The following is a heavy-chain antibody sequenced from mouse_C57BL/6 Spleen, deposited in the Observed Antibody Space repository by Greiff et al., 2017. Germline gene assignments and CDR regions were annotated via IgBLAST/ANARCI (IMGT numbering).Heavy chain of an antibody. Sequence: VQLQQSGPELVKPGASVKISCKASGYTFTDYYMNWVKQSHGKSLEWIGDINPNNGGTSYNQKFKCKATLTVDKSSSTAYMELRSLTSEDSAVYYCARGDGPFDDWGQGTTLTVSS. V-gene: IGHV1-26*01. J-gene: IGHJ2*01. CDR1: GYTFTDYY. CDR3: ARGDGPFDD. CDR2: INPNNGGT. D-gene: IGHD2-3*01.